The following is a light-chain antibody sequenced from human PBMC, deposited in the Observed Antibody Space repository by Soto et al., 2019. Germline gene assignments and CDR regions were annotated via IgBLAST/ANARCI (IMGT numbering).Light chain of an antibody. CDR2: DAS. CDR3: LQCVTAPLT. V-gene: IGKV3-20*01. CDR1: QSLRKNY. Sequence: EIVLTQSPGTLSLSPGERATLSCRASQSLRKNYLAWYQHKPGQAPRLLIHDASNRATGIPDRFSGSWSGTDFTLTISSLEPEDSAVYYCLQCVTAPLTFGPGTKVEI. J-gene: IGKJ1*01.